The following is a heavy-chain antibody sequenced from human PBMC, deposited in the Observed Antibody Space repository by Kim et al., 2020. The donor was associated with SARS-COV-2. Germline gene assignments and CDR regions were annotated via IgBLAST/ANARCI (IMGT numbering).Heavy chain of an antibody. J-gene: IGHJ6*02. D-gene: IGHD3-10*01. Sequence: GGSLRLSCAASGFTFSSYAMSWVRQAPGKGLEWVSGISGNGESTYYADSVKGRFTISRDTSKSTLYLQMNSLRAEDTAVYYCARDRRGCNPYYGMDVWGQGTTVIVSS. V-gene: IGHV3-23*01. CDR3: ARDRRGCNPYYGMDV. CDR1: GFTFSSYA. CDR2: ISGNGEST.